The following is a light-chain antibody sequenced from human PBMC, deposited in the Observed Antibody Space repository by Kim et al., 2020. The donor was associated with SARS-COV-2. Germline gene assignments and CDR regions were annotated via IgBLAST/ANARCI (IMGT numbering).Light chain of an antibody. CDR3: QQFGSSYT. J-gene: IGKJ2*01. CDR2: GTS. Sequence: LSPGDRATLSCRASQTVTTNSLAWYQQKPGQAPRLLIFGTSSRATGIPDRFSGSGSGTDFTLTISRLEPEDFAVYYCQQFGSSYTFGQGTKLEIK. CDR1: QTVTTNS. V-gene: IGKV3-20*01.